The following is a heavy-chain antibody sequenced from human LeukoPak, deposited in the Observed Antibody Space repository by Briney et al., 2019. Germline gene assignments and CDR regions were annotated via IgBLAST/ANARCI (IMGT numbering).Heavy chain of an antibody. CDR2: VASSGTS. CDR1: GDSLNTYY. J-gene: IGHJ5*02. CDR3: ARVVRGVVTSNWFDP. Sequence: SETLSLTCTVSGDSLNTYYWTWIRQTPGKELGWIGFVASSGTSNYNPSLKSRVSISIDTSKNQFSLALTSVTPADTAVYYCARVVRGVVTSNWFDPWGQGTLVSVSS. V-gene: IGHV4-59*01. D-gene: IGHD2-21*02.